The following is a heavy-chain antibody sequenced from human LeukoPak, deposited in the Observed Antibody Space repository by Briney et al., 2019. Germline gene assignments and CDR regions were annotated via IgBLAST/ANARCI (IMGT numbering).Heavy chain of an antibody. J-gene: IGHJ4*02. CDR1: GFTFGDYA. CDR2: IRSKAYGGTP. CDR3: VRDVAGSYYDY. V-gene: IGHV3-49*04. D-gene: IGHD1-26*01. Sequence: PGGSLRLSCTASGFTFGDYAMTWVRRAPGKGLEWVGFIRSKAYGGTPEYAASVKGRFTISRDDSKSIAYLQMNSLKTEDTAVYSCVRDVAGSYYDYWGQGTLVTVSS.